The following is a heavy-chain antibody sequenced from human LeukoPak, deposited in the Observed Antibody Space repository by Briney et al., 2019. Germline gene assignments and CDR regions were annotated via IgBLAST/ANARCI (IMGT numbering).Heavy chain of an antibody. D-gene: IGHD3-16*01. CDR3: ARHLASPEGGVDY. Sequence: AGESLKISCKGSGYSFTSYWIGWVRQMPGKGLEWMGIIYSPSFQGQVPISADKSISTAYLQWSSLKASDTAMYYCARHLASPEGGVDYWGQGTLVTVSS. V-gene: IGHV5-51*01. CDR1: GYSFTSYW. J-gene: IGHJ4*02. CDR2: I.